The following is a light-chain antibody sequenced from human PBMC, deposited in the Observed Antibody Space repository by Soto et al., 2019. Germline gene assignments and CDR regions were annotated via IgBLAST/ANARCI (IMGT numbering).Light chain of an antibody. J-gene: IGKJ1*01. CDR2: GAS. V-gene: IGKV3-15*01. CDR1: QSVSSN. CDR3: QQYDNWPWT. Sequence: ELVMTQSPPTLSVAPGERATLSCRASQSVSSNLAWYQQKPGQAPRFLIHGASTRAPGFPARFSGSGSGTDCTLTISSLQSEDVAVYYCQQYDNWPWTLVQGTKVDI.